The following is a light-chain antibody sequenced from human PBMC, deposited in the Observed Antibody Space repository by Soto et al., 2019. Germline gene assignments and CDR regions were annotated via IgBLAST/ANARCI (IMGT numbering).Light chain of an antibody. CDR3: QHYYGPPFT. Sequence: EIVLTQSPGTLSLSPGERATLSCRASQGVNSKFLAWYQQKTGQAPSLLIYGVSSRATGIPDRFSGSGSGTDFTRIISSLEPKDFEVYYGQHYYGPPFTFGSGTKVDVE. V-gene: IGKV3-20*01. J-gene: IGKJ3*01. CDR2: GVS. CDR1: QGVNSKF.